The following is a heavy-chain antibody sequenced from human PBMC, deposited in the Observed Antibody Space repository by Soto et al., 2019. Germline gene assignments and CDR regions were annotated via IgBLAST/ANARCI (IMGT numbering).Heavy chain of an antibody. CDR1: GGTFRSYA. CDR2: IIPIFGTA. D-gene: IGHD3-22*01. Sequence: ASVKLSCKASGGTFRSYAISWVRQAPGQGLEWMGEIIPIFGTANYAQKFQGRVTITADESTSTAYMELSSLRSEDTAVYYCARDMGLSSRYSPRWSDPCGQTPLGT. V-gene: IGHV1-69*13. J-gene: IGHJ5*02. CDR3: ARDMGLSSRYSPRWSDP.